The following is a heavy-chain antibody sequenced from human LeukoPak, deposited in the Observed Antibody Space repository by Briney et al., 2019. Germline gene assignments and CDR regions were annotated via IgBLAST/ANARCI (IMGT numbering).Heavy chain of an antibody. D-gene: IGHD6-13*01. J-gene: IGHJ3*02. CDR3: AKDLTPRDSRSWYTDAFDI. Sequence: GGSLRLSCAASGFSFSTFAMGWVRQAPGKGLEWVSTITAGGGSTYNADSVKGRFTVSRDNSKNTLYLQMNSLRAEDTAVYYCAKDLTPRDSRSWYTDAFDIWGQGTMVTVSS. CDR1: GFSFSTFA. V-gene: IGHV3-23*01. CDR2: ITAGGGST.